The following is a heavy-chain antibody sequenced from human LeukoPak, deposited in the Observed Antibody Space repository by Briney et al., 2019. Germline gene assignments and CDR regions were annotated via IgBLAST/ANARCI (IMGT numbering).Heavy chain of an antibody. J-gene: IGHJ4*02. D-gene: IGHD6-19*01. CDR3: ARDSGYSSGWYSYFDY. CDR2: ISHDGSNK. V-gene: IGHV3-30*04. CDR1: GFTFSSYA. Sequence: GGSLRLSCAASGFTFSSYAIHWVRQAPGKGLEWVAVISHDGSNKYYADSVKGRFTISRDDSKNTLYLQMNSLRAEDTAVYYCARDSGYSSGWYSYFDYWGQGTLVTVSS.